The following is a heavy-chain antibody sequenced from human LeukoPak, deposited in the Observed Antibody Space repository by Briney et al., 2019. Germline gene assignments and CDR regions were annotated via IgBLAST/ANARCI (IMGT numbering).Heavy chain of an antibody. Sequence: GGSLRLSCAASGFTFGTYGMHWVRQAPGKGLEWVALVWSDGNGKFYADSVKGRFTISRDNSKNTVYLQMNSLRAEDTAVYYCVSVLTVTFDSWGQGTLVTVSS. CDR3: VSVLTVTFDS. V-gene: IGHV3-33*01. J-gene: IGHJ4*02. D-gene: IGHD4-17*01. CDR1: GFTFGTYG. CDR2: VWSDGNGK.